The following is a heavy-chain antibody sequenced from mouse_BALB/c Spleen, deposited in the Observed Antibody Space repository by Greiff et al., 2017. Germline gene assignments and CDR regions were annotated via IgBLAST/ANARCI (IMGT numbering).Heavy chain of an antibody. V-gene: IGHV1-7*01. CDR1: GYTFTSYW. CDR2: INPSTGYT. CDR3: ARLSYDPYYYAMDY. Sequence: VQLQQSGAELAKPGASVKMSCKASGYTFTSYWMHWVKQRPGQGLEWIGYINPSTGYTEYNQKFKDKATLTADKSSSTAYMQLSSLTSEDSAVYYCARLSYDPYYYAMDYWGQGTSVTVSS. D-gene: IGHD2-12*01. J-gene: IGHJ4*01.